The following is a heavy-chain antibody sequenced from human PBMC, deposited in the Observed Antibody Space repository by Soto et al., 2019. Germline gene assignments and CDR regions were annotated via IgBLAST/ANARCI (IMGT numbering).Heavy chain of an antibody. CDR1: GGSISSSSYC. CDR3: ARDKTTVTTSFPFDY. V-gene: IGHV4-39*02. D-gene: IGHD4-17*01. J-gene: IGHJ4*02. CDR2: IYYSGST. Sequence: SETLSLTCTVSGGSISSSSYCWGWIRQPPGKGLEWIGSIYYSGSTYYNPSLKSRVTISVDTSKNQFSLKLSSVTAADTAVYYCARDKTTVTTSFPFDYWGQGTLVTVS.